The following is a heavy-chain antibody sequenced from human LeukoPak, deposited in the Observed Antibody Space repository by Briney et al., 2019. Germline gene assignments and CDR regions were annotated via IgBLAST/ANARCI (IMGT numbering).Heavy chain of an antibody. CDR1: GFTFSSYA. J-gene: IGHJ4*02. CDR2: ISGSGGST. CDR3: AKRDCSSTSCHSHY. V-gene: IGHV3-23*01. Sequence: PGGSLRLSCAASGFTFSSYAMSWVHQAPGKGLEWVSAISGSGGSTYYADSVKGRFTISRDNSKNTLYLQMNSLRAEDTAVYYCAKRDCSSTSCHSHYWGQGTLVTVSS. D-gene: IGHD2-2*01.